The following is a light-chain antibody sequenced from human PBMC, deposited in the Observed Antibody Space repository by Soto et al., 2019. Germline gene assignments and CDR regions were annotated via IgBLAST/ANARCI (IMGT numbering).Light chain of an antibody. CDR1: SSNSGAGYD. J-gene: IGLJ3*02. CDR2: GNS. CDR3: QSYDSSLSGWV. V-gene: IGLV1-40*01. Sequence: QSVLTQPPSVSGAPGQRVTISCTGSSSNSGAGYDVHWYQQLPGTAPKLLIYGNSNRPSGVPDRFSGSKSGTSASLAINGLQAEDEADSYCQSYDSSLSGWVFGGGTKLTVL.